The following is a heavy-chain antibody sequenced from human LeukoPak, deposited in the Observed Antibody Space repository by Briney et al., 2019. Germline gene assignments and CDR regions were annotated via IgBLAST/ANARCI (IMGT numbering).Heavy chain of an antibody. CDR3: AHRPPHIATTTTGVSPVVFDY. V-gene: IGHV2-5*02. CDR1: GFSLTTSGVA. D-gene: IGHD1-26*01. Sequence: SGPTLVNPTQTLTLTCTFSGFSLTTSGVAVGWLRQPPGKALEWLALIYWDHDKRYSPSLKSRLTITRDTSENQVVLTMANMDPVDTATYYCAHRPPHIATTTTGVSPVVFDYWGQGTLVTVSS. CDR2: IYWDHDK. J-gene: IGHJ4*02.